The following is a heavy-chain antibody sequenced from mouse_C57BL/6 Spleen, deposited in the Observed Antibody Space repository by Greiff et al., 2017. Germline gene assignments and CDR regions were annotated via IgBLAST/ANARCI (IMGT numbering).Heavy chain of an antibody. D-gene: IGHD1-1*01. CDR2: IDPSDSET. Sequence: QVQLQQSGAELVRPGSSVKLSCKASGYTFTSYWMHWVKQRPIQGLEWIGNIDPSDSETHYNQKFKDKATLTVDKSSSTAYMQLSSLTSEDSAVYYCARRYYYSSSYWYFDVWGTGTTVTVSS. V-gene: IGHV1-52*01. J-gene: IGHJ1*03. CDR1: GYTFTSYW. CDR3: ARRYYYSSSYWYFDV.